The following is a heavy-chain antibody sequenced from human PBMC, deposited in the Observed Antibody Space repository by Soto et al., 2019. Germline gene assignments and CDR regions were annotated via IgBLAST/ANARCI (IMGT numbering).Heavy chain of an antibody. Sequence: GGSLRLSCAASGFTFSSYAMSWVRQAPGKGLEWVSAISGSGGSTYYADSVKGRFTISRDNSKNTLYLQMNSLRAEDTAVYYCAKDIVVVVAAEYFQHWGQGTLVTVSS. J-gene: IGHJ1*01. CDR3: AKDIVVVVAAEYFQH. V-gene: IGHV3-23*01. D-gene: IGHD2-15*01. CDR1: GFTFSSYA. CDR2: ISGSGGST.